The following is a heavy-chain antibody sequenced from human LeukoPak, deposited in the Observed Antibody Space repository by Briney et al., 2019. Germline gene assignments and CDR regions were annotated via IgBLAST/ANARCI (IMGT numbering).Heavy chain of an antibody. Sequence: GESLRLSCAASGFTFSSYWMSWVRQAPGKGLEWVANIKQDGSEKYYVDSVKGRFTISRDNAKNSLYLQMNSLKVDDTATYYCGKEGGAWGQGTKVTVSS. CDR1: GFTFSSYW. D-gene: IGHD3-16*01. CDR2: IKQDGSEK. CDR3: GKEGGA. V-gene: IGHV3-7*03. J-gene: IGHJ5*02.